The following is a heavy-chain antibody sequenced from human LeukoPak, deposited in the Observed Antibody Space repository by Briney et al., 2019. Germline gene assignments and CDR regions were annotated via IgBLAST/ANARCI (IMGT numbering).Heavy chain of an antibody. V-gene: IGHV1-18*01. CDR2: ISAYNGNT. CDR1: GYTFTSYG. D-gene: IGHD2-8*01. CDR3: ARDRGGVDIVLMVYAMGYFDY. Sequence: ASVKVSCKASGYTFTSYGISWVRQAPGQGLEWVGWISAYNGNTNYAQKLQGRVTMTTDTSTSTAYMELRSLRSDDTAVYYCARDRGGVDIVLMVYAMGYFDYWGQGTLVTVSS. J-gene: IGHJ4*02.